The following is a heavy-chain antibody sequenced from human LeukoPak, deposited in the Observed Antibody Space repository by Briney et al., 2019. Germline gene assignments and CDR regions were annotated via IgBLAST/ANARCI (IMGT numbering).Heavy chain of an antibody. CDR3: ARAGHNSNSGGYDF. D-gene: IGHD3-22*01. CDR2: IDPDTGDT. J-gene: IGHJ4*02. CDR1: GYTFTSYD. Sequence: GASVKVSCKASGYTFTSYDINWVRQAPGQGLESLGWIDPDTGDTNYPQKLQGRVTMSRDTSISTAYMELNRLRSDDTAVYYCARAGHNSNSGGYDFWGLGTLVTVSS. V-gene: IGHV1-2*02.